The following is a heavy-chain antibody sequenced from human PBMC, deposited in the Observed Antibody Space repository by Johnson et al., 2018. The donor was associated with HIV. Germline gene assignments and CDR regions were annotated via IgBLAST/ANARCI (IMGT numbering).Heavy chain of an antibody. CDR2: ISYDGSNK. CDR3: ARAPEVWELRHPGTFDV. Sequence: VQLVESGGGVVQAGRSLRLSCAASGFTFSSYAMHWVRQAPGKGLEWLAIISYDGSNKYYADSVKGRFTISRDNAKNSLFLQMNSLRAEDTAVYYCARAPEVWELRHPGTFDVWGQGTLVTVSS. CDR1: GFTFSSYA. V-gene: IGHV3-30-3*01. D-gene: IGHD3-3*01. J-gene: IGHJ3*01.